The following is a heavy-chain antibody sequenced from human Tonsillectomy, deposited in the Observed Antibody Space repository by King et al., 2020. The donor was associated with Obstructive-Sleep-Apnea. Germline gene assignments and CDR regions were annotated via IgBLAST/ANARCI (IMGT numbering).Heavy chain of an antibody. CDR2: INHSGST. D-gene: IGHD4/OR15-4a*01. CDR3: ARVSRDDGWACDY. CDR1: GGSFSGYY. Sequence: VQLQQWGAGLLKPSETLSLTCAVYGGSFSGYYWSWIRQPPEKGLEWIGEINHSGSTNYNPSLKSRVTISVDTSKNQFSLKLSSVTAADTAVYYCARVSRDDGWACDYWGQGTLGTVSS. V-gene: IGHV4-34*01. J-gene: IGHJ4*02.